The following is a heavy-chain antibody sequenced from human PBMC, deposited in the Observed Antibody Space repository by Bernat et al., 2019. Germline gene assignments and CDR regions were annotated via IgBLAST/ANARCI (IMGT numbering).Heavy chain of an antibody. CDR2: IYYSGST. CDR1: GGSISSYY. D-gene: IGHD3-16*02. CDR3: ARAPIRGVIVLFDY. Sequence: QVQLQESGPGLVKPSETLSLTCTVSGGSISSYYWSWIRQPPGKGLEWIGYIYYSGSTNYNPSLKSRVTISVDTSKNQFSLKLSSVTAADTAVYYCARAPIRGVIVLFDYWGQGTLVTVSS. V-gene: IGHV4-59*01. J-gene: IGHJ4*02.